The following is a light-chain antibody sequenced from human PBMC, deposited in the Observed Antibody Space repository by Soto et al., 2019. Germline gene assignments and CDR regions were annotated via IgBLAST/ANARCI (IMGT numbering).Light chain of an antibody. CDR3: SSYTSSSIDYV. V-gene: IGLV2-14*01. J-gene: IGLJ1*01. CDR2: EVS. Sequence: QSALTQPASVSGSPGQSITISCTGTSSDVGGYNYVSWYQQHPGKAPKLMIFEVSNRPSGVSNRFSGSKSGNTASLTISGLQDDDEDDDYCSSYTSSSIDYVFGTGTKLTVL. CDR1: SSDVGGYNY.